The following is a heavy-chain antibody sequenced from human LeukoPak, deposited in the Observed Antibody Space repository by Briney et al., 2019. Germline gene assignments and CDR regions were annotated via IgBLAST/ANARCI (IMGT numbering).Heavy chain of an antibody. CDR2: ISDNGAVT. Sequence: GGSLRLSCAASGFMFDDYAMHWVRQAPGKGLEGVSVISDNGAVTFYGDSGKGRFTISRDNSKNTLYLPMSSLRVEATAVYYCARKYASGTYPLDYWGQGTLVTVSS. CDR1: GFMFDDYA. CDR3: ARKYASGTYPLDY. J-gene: IGHJ4*02. D-gene: IGHD3-10*01. V-gene: IGHV3-23*01.